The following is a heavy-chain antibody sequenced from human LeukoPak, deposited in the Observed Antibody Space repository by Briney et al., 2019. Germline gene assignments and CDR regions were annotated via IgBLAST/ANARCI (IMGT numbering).Heavy chain of an antibody. J-gene: IGHJ6*02. Sequence: ASVKVSCKASGYTFTGYYMHWVRQAPGQGLEWMGWINPNSGGTNYAQKFQGRVTMTRDTSISTAYMELSRLRSDDTAVYYCARGVEMATIGYYYGMDVWGQGNTVTVSS. D-gene: IGHD5-24*01. CDR1: GYTFTGYY. V-gene: IGHV1-2*02. CDR3: ARGVEMATIGYYYGMDV. CDR2: INPNSGGT.